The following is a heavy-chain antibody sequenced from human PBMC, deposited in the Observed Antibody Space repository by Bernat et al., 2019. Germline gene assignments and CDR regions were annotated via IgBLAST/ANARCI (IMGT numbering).Heavy chain of an antibody. Sequence: EVQLVESGGGLVQPGGSLRLSCAASGFTFSSYSMNWVRQAPGKGLEWVSYISSSSSTIYYADSVKGRFTSSRANAKNSLYLQMNSLRAEDTAVYYCARDRGYSYVREFPDYWGQGTLVTVSS. CDR2: ISSSSSTI. V-gene: IGHV3-48*01. CDR3: ARDRGYSYVREFPDY. D-gene: IGHD5-18*01. CDR1: GFTFSSYS. J-gene: IGHJ4*02.